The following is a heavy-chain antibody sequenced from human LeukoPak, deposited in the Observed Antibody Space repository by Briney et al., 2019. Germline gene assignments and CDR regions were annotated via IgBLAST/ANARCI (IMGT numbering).Heavy chain of an antibody. Sequence: SETLSLTCTVSGGSISSYYWSWIRQPAGKGLEWIGRIYTSGSTNYNPSLKSRVTMSVDTSKNQSSLKLSSVTAADTAVYYCARSDTYYYDSSPPYYFDYWGQGTLVTVSS. CDR3: ARSDTYYYDSSPPYYFDY. V-gene: IGHV4-4*07. CDR1: GGSISSYY. J-gene: IGHJ4*02. D-gene: IGHD3-22*01. CDR2: IYTSGST.